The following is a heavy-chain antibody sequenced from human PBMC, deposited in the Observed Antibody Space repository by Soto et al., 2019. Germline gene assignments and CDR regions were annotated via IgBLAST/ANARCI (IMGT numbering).Heavy chain of an antibody. CDR2: INSDGSST. CDR3: ARVSHSLWFGELSSAFDI. Sequence: GGSLRLSCAASGFTFSSYWMHWVRQAPGKGLVWVSRINSDGSSTSYADSVKGRFTISRDNAKNTLYLQMNSLRAEDTAVYYCARVSHSLWFGELSSAFDIWGQGTMVTVSS. D-gene: IGHD3-10*01. CDR1: GFTFSSYW. V-gene: IGHV3-74*01. J-gene: IGHJ3*02.